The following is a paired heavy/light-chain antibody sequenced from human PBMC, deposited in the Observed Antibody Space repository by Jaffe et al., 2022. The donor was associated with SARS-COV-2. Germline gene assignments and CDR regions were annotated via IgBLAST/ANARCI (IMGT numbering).Heavy chain of an antibody. CDR2: ISSGGASM. Sequence: EVQLVESGGGLVKPGGSLRLSCAASGFTFSSYAINWIRQAPGKGLEWVSSISSGGASMSYADSVRGRFTISRDNAKNSLYLQMNSLRADDTAMYYCARLGVSPPTVGPWGQGTLVTVSS. J-gene: IGHJ5*02. V-gene: IGHV3-21*01. D-gene: IGHD1-26*01. CDR3: ARLGVSPPTVGP. CDR1: GFTFSSYA.
Light chain of an antibody. Sequence: DIQMTQSPSTLSASVGDRVTITCRASQSISSWLAWYQQKPGKAPKVLIYKASSLESGVPSRFSGSGSGTEFTLTINSLQPDDFATYYCQQYNSYPLTFGGGTKVEIK. CDR1: QSISSW. V-gene: IGKV1-5*03. CDR3: QQYNSYPLT. J-gene: IGKJ4*01. CDR2: KAS.